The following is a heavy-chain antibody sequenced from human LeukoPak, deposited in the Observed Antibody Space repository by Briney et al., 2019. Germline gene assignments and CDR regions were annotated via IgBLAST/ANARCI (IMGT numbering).Heavy chain of an antibody. CDR3: ATSPPGAPIDN. CDR2: ISSTSNTI. D-gene: IGHD7-27*01. Sequence: RGSLRLSCAGSGFTLSDYAINWVRQAPGKGLEWVSYISSTSNTIFYADSVKGRFTVSRDNAKNALYLQMDSLRAEDTAVYYCATSPPGAPIDNWGQGTVVTVSS. V-gene: IGHV3-48*04. CDR1: GFTLSDYA. J-gene: IGHJ4*02.